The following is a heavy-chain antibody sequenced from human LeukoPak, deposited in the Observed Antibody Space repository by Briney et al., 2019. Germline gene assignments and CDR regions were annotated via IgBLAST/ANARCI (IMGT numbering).Heavy chain of an antibody. J-gene: IGHJ4*02. V-gene: IGHV4-34*01. CDR1: GGSFSGYY. CDR2: INHSGST. Sequence: SETLSLTCAVYGGSFSGYYWSWIRQPPGKGLEWIGEINHSGSTNYNLSLKSRVTISVDTSKNQFSLKLSSVTAADTAVYYCARGSTDYGDPNFDYWGQGTLVTVSS. D-gene: IGHD4-17*01. CDR3: ARGSTDYGDPNFDY.